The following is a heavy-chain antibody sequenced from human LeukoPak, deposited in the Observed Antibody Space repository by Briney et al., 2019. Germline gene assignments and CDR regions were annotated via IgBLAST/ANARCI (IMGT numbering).Heavy chain of an antibody. CDR3: AAQKRGSYRPYYFDY. CDR1: GGSISSTN. CDR2: ISGSGGST. D-gene: IGHD3-16*02. V-gene: IGHV3-23*01. Sequence: GTLSLTCAVPGGSISSTNWWSWVRRAPGKGLEWISIISGSGGSTYYADSVKGRFTISRDNSKNTLYLQMKSLRAEDTAVYYCAAQKRGSYRPYYFDYWGQGTLVTVSS. J-gene: IGHJ4*02.